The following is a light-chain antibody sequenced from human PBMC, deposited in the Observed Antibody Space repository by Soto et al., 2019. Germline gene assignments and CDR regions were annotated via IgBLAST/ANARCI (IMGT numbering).Light chain of an antibody. J-gene: IGKJ5*01. CDR2: DAS. CDR1: QSISSL. Sequence: IQVTQSPSTLSASVGDRVTITCRASQSISSLLAWYQQKPGKAPKLLIYDASSLESGVPSRFSGIRSGTEFTLSVSSLQPDDFATYYCQQYNDSFPYTLGQGTRLEIK. V-gene: IGKV1-5*01. CDR3: QQYNDSFPYT.